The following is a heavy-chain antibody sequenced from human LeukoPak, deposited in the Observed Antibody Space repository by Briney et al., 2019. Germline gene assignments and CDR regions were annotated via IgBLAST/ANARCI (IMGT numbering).Heavy chain of an antibody. CDR1: SGSFRGYY. D-gene: IGHD3-3*01. CDR2: MSPSGST. V-gene: IGHV4-34*01. CDR3: ARVRHDPLEYYYYIDV. J-gene: IGHJ6*03. Sequence: SETLSLTCAMSSGSFRGYYWSWIRQSPGKGLEWIGEMSPSGSTKYNPSLKSRVSISEDTSKNLLFLKLISVTAADTAEYFCARVRHDPLEYYYYIDVWGTGTTVAVSS.